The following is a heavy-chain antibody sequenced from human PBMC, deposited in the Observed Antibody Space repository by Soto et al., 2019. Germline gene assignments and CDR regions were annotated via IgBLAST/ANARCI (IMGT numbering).Heavy chain of an antibody. D-gene: IGHD6-6*01. CDR2: IIPIFGTA. J-gene: IGHJ6*02. Sequence: SVTVSYKASGGTFSSYAIGWVRQAPRQGLEWMGGIIPIFGTANYAQKFQGRVTITADESTSTAYMELSSLRSEDTAVYYCARDPIYSSSSEVGYYDYGMDVWGQGTTVTVSS. CDR3: ARDPIYSSSSEVGYYDYGMDV. V-gene: IGHV1-69*13. CDR1: GGTFSSYA.